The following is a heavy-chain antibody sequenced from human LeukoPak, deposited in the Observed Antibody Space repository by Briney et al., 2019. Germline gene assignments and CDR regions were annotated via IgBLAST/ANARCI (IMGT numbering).Heavy chain of an antibody. V-gene: IGHV3-23*01. CDR1: GFTFSSYA. CDR3: AKDRRAWSDSY. CDR2: ISGSGGST. D-gene: IGHD3-3*01. J-gene: IGHJ4*02. Sequence: GGSLRLSCAASGFTFSSYAMSWVRQAPGNGLEWVSAISGSGGSTYYADSVKGRFTISRDNSKNTLYLQRNRLRAEDTAVYYCAKDRRAWSDSYWGEGTLVTVSS.